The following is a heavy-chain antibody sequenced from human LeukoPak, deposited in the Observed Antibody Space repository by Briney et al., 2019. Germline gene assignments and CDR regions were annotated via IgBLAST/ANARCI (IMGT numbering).Heavy chain of an antibody. J-gene: IGHJ4*02. D-gene: IGHD1-26*01. Sequence: SQTLSLTCTVSGGSISSGGYYWSWIRQHPGKGLEWIGYVYYSGSTYYNPSLKSRVTISVDTSKNQFSLKLSSVTAADTAVYYCARVLGSYYSYFDYWGQGTLVTVSS. CDR1: GGSISSGGYY. V-gene: IGHV4-31*03. CDR2: VYYSGST. CDR3: ARVLGSYYSYFDY.